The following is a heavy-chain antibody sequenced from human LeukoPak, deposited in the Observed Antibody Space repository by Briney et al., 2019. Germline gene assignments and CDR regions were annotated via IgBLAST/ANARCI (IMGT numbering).Heavy chain of an antibody. Sequence: GGSLRLSCAASGFTFSSYWMSWVRQAPGKGLEWVANIKQDGSEKYYVDSVKGRFTISRDNAKNSLYLQMNSLRAEDTAVYYCARETSIAAAATEGAFDIWGQGTMVTVSS. CDR1: GFTFSSYW. D-gene: IGHD6-13*01. J-gene: IGHJ3*02. CDR2: IKQDGSEK. V-gene: IGHV3-7*01. CDR3: ARETSIAAAATEGAFDI.